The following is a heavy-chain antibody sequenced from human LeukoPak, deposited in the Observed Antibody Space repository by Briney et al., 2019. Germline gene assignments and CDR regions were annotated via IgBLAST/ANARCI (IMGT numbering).Heavy chain of an antibody. CDR1: GFTFSSCA. Sequence: GGSLRLSCTASGFTFSSCAMTWVRQAPGKGLEWVSGINDSGGGTYYANSVKGRFTISRDNFKSTLYLQMNSLRAEDTAVYYCAKDQGLQVWPSRYGLDVWGQGTTVTVSS. V-gene: IGHV3-23*01. D-gene: IGHD5-18*01. CDR2: INDSGGGT. CDR3: AKDQGLQVWPSRYGLDV. J-gene: IGHJ6*02.